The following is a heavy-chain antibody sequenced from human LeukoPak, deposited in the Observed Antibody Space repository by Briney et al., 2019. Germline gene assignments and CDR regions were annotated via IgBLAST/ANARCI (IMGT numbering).Heavy chain of an antibody. D-gene: IGHD5/OR15-5a*01. CDR3: ARAGLKDLYYFDY. CDR1: GGSISTSNYY. J-gene: IGHJ4*02. V-gene: IGHV4-39*07. Sequence: SETLSLTCTVSGGSISTSNYYWGWIRQPPGKGLEWIGNIFYSGSTYYSPSLKSRVTISVDTSKNQFSLKLSSVTAADTAVYYCARAGLKDLYYFDYWGQGTLVTVSS. CDR2: IFYSGST.